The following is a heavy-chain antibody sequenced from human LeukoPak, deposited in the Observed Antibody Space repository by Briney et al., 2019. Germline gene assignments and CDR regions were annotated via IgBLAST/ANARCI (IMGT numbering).Heavy chain of an antibody. CDR2: INSDVSST. CDR1: GFTFRNYW. Sequence: PGGSLRLSCAASGFTFRNYWMHWVSQDPGKGLVWVSRINSDVSSTSYADSVKGRFTISRDNAKNTVCLQMNSLRVEDTAVYYCVVAYCGGDCSHSDQGSLVTVSS. V-gene: IGHV3-74*01. J-gene: IGHJ4*02. D-gene: IGHD2-21*02. CDR3: VVAYCGGDCSH.